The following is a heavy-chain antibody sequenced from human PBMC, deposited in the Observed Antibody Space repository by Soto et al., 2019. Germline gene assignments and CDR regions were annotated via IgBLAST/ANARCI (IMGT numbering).Heavy chain of an antibody. V-gene: IGHV1-18*01. CDR1: GYTFTSYG. D-gene: IGHD3-10*01. CDR3: ARELLWFGELLPAPFDY. CDR2: ISAYNGNT. Sequence: ASVKVSCKASGYTFTSYGISWVRQAPGQGLEWMGWISAYNGNTNYAQKLQGRVTMTTDTSTSTAYMELRSLRSDDTAVYYCARELLWFGELLPAPFDYWGQGTLVTVSS. J-gene: IGHJ4*02.